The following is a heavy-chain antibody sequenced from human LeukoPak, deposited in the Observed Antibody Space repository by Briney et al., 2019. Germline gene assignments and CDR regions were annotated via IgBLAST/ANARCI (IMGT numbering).Heavy chain of an antibody. Sequence: GGSLRLSCAASGIDFSSCDMHWVRHTTGKGLEWVSTIGTAGDTYYPGSVKGRFTISRENAKNSLYLQMNSLRAGDTAVYYCARGADAFDIWGQGTMVTVSS. J-gene: IGHJ3*02. CDR3: ARGADAFDI. CDR2: IGTAGDT. V-gene: IGHV3-13*04. CDR1: GIDFSSCD.